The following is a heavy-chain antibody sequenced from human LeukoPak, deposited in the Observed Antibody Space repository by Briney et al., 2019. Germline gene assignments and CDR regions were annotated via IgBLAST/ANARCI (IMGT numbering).Heavy chain of an antibody. CDR2: INARSGDT. Sequence: ASVKVSCKASGYTFSGYYIHWLRQAPGRGPEWVGWINARSGDTNYAQKFQGRVILTRDTSITTSYLEVISLTSDDTAVYYCARASLASAGTRFWGQGTQVIVSS. CDR1: GYTFSGYY. CDR3: ARASLASAGTRF. V-gene: IGHV1-2*02. J-gene: IGHJ1*01. D-gene: IGHD6-13*01.